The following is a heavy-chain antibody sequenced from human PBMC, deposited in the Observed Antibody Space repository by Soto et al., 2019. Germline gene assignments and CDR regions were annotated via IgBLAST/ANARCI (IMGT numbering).Heavy chain of an antibody. CDR3: ARVNGLWSAYSNSGMDV. Sequence: PSETLSLTCAVYGGSFGGYYWTWIRQPPGTGLEWIGEINHSGSTNYNPSLKGRFTISRDNSKNTLYLQMNSLRPEDTAVYYCARVNGLWSAYSNSGMDVWGQGTTVTVSS. CDR1: GGSFGGYY. D-gene: IGHD3-3*01. CDR2: INHSGST. V-gene: IGHV4-34*01. J-gene: IGHJ6*02.